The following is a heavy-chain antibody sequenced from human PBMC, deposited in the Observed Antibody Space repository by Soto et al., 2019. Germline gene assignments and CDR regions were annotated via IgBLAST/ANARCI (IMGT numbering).Heavy chain of an antibody. CDR2: IYYSGST. D-gene: IGHD5-18*01. Sequence: QVQLQESGPGLVKPSQTLSLTCTVSGGSISSGDYYWSWIRQPPGKGLEWIGYIYYSGSTYYNPSLKRRVTISVDTAENQFALKLSSVIAADTAEYYCAREIQLLYGMDVWGQGTTVTVSS. V-gene: IGHV4-30-4*01. CDR3: AREIQLLYGMDV. CDR1: GGSISSGDYY. J-gene: IGHJ6*02.